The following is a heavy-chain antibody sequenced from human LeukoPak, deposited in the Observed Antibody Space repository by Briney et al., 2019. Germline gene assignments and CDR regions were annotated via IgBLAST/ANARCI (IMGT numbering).Heavy chain of an antibody. CDR2: IIPIFGTA. V-gene: IGHV1-69*01. Sequence: ASVKVSCKASGGTFSSYAISWVRQAPGQGLEWMGGIIPIFGTANYAQKFQGRVTITADESTSTAYMELSSLRSEDTAVYYCARSLPTFTMIVVGWFDPWGQGTLVTVSS. D-gene: IGHD3-22*01. J-gene: IGHJ5*02. CDR1: GGTFSSYA. CDR3: ARSLPTFTMIVVGWFDP.